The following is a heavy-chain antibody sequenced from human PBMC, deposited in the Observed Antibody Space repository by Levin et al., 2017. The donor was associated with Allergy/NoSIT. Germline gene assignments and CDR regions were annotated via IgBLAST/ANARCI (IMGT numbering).Heavy chain of an antibody. J-gene: IGHJ4*02. CDR1: GFTFSTYS. D-gene: IGHD6-6*01. Sequence: GGSLRLSCVASGFTFSTYSMIWVRQAPGKGLDWVSSISSSSDYIYYADSVKGRFTISRDNAKNSLYLQMSSLRVEDTAVYYCARREHISSPKPLDYWGQGTLVTVSS. V-gene: IGHV3-21*01. CDR2: ISSSSDYI. CDR3: ARREHISSPKPLDY.